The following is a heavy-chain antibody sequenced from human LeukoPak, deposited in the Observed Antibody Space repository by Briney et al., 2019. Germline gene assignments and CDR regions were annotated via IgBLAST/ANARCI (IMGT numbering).Heavy chain of an antibody. D-gene: IGHD6-13*01. V-gene: IGHV1-18*01. CDR2: ISAYNGNT. Sequence: ASVKVSCMASGYTFTSYGISWVRQAPGQGLEWMGWISAYNGNTNYAQKLQGRVTMTTDTSTSTAYMELRSRRSDDTAVYYCARVGQQLVLPYYYYGMDVWGQGTTVTVSS. CDR1: GYTFTSYG. J-gene: IGHJ6*02. CDR3: ARVGQQLVLPYYYYGMDV.